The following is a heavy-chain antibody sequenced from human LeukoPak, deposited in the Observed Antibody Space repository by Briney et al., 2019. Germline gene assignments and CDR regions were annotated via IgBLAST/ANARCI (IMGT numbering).Heavy chain of an antibody. V-gene: IGHV4-59*01. CDR2: IYYSGST. J-gene: IGHJ4*02. D-gene: IGHD3-10*01. CDR3: ARDSGSGRTFDY. Sequence: SETLSLTCTVSGGSISSYYWSWIRQPPGKGLEWIGYIYYSGSTNYNPSLKSRVTISVDTSKNQFSLKLSSVTAADTAVYYCARDSGSGRTFDYWGLGTLVTVSS. CDR1: GGSISSYY.